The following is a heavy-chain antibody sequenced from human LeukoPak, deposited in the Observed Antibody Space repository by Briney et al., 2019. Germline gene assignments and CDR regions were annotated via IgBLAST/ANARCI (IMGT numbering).Heavy chain of an antibody. D-gene: IGHD3-3*01. Sequence: ASVKVSCKVSGYTLTELSMHWVRQAPGKGLEWMGGFDPEDGETIYAQKFQGRVTMTEDTSTDTAYMELSSLRSEDTAVYYCAKPFYYFWGGYPSDNWFDLWGQGTLVTVSS. V-gene: IGHV1-24*01. J-gene: IGHJ5*02. CDR1: GYTLTELS. CDR3: AKPFYYFWGGYPSDNWFDL. CDR2: FDPEDGET.